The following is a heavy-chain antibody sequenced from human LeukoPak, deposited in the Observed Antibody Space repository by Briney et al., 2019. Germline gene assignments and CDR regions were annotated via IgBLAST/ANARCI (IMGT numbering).Heavy chain of an antibody. CDR3: AKDPTHYYDSSGYFGYYFDY. CDR2: ISGSGGST. CDR1: GFTFSSYG. J-gene: IGHJ4*02. Sequence: GGSLRLSCAASGFTFSSYGMHWVRQAPGKGLEWVSAISGSGGSTYYADSVKGRFTISRDNSKNTLYLQMNSLRAEDTAVYYCAKDPTHYYDSSGYFGYYFDYWGQGTLVTVSS. V-gene: IGHV3-23*01. D-gene: IGHD3-22*01.